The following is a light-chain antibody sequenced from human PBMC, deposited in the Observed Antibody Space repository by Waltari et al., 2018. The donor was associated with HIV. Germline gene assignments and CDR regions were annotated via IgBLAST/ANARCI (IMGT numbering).Light chain of an antibody. V-gene: IGKV3-15*01. CDR2: CAS. CDR3: QQYYDWPLT. CDR1: QSVYSN. J-gene: IGKJ4*01. Sequence: EIVMTQSPVTLSVSPGERATLSCRASQSVYSNLAWYQQKPGQAPRLVIYCASTRATGIPDRFSGSGSGTEFTLTISSLQSEDFALYYCQQYYDWPLTFGGVTKVEIK.